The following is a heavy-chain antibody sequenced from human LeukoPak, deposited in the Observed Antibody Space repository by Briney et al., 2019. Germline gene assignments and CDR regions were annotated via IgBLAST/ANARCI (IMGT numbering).Heavy chain of an antibody. D-gene: IGHD3-16*01. CDR2: INSADSDT. CDR1: GNSLTNNW. V-gene: IGHV5-51*01. CDR3: AKRILNVYEASPWDPDL. J-gene: IGHJ5*02. Sequence: GESLEISCNGPGNSLTNNWIAWVRQMPGKGLEWMGIINSADSDTQYSAPFQGQVTISADRSTSTAYLHRSSLKASDTAIYYCAKRILNVYEASPWDPDLWGQGTLVTVSS.